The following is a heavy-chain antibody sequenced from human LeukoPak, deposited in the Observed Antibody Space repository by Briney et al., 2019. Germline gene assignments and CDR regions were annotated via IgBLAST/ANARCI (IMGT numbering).Heavy chain of an antibody. CDR1: GYSFTSYW. CDR3: ASPTTVTTIAFDN. J-gene: IGHJ3*02. Sequence: GESLKISCKGSGYSFTSYWIGWVRQMPGKGMEWMGIIYPGDSDTRYSPSFQGQVTISADKSISTAYLQWSSLKASDTAMYYCASPTTVTTIAFDNWSQGTMVTVSS. V-gene: IGHV5-51*01. CDR2: IYPGDSDT. D-gene: IGHD4-17*01.